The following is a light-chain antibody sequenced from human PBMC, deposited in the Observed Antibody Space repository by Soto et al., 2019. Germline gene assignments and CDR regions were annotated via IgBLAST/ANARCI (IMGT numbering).Light chain of an antibody. CDR1: SSDVGGYNY. CDR2: DVN. CDR3: SSYTDISTWV. V-gene: IGLV2-14*01. Sequence: QSALTQPASVSGSPGQSITISCTGTSSDVGGYNYVSWYQQQPGNAPKLMIYDVNNRPSGVSNRFSGSKSGNTASLTISGLQAEDEADYYCSSYTDISTWVFGGGTKLTVL. J-gene: IGLJ3*02.